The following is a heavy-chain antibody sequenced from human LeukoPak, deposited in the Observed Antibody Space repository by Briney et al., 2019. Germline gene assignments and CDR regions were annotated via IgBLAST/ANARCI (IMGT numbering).Heavy chain of an antibody. Sequence: GGPLRLSCAASGFTFSSYGMHWVRQAPGKGLEWVAVIWYDGSNKYYADSVTGRFTISRDNSKNTLYLQMNSLRAEDTAVYYCARGGNYDSRLDYWGQGALVTVSS. CDR2: IWYDGSNK. CDR1: GFTFSSYG. CDR3: ARGGNYDSRLDY. D-gene: IGHD3-22*01. V-gene: IGHV3-33*01. J-gene: IGHJ4*02.